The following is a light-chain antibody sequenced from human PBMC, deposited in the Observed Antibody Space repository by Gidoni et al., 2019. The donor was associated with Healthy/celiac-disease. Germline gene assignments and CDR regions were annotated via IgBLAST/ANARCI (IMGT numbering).Light chain of an antibody. CDR1: QSVSSSY. Sequence: IVLTQSPGTLSLSPGERATLSCRASQSVSSSYLAWYQQKPGQAPRLLIYGASGRATGIPDRFSGSGSGTDFTLTISRLEPEDFAVYYCQQSGSSPYTFGQGTKLEIK. J-gene: IGKJ2*01. CDR2: GAS. CDR3: QQSGSSPYT. V-gene: IGKV3-20*01.